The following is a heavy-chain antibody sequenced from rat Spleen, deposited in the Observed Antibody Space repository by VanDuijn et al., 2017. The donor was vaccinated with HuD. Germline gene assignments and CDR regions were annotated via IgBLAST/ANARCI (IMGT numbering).Heavy chain of an antibody. D-gene: IGHD1-1*01. Sequence: EVQLVESGGGLVQPGRSLKLSCAASGFTFSNYGMAWVRQAPTKGLEWVASISTGGGNTYYPDSVKGRFTISRDNAHNTLYLQLNSLRSEDTATYYCARENYYSADYWGQGVMVTVSS. CDR2: ISTGGGNT. V-gene: IGHV5S13*01. J-gene: IGHJ2*01. CDR1: GFTFSNYG. CDR3: ARENYYSADY.